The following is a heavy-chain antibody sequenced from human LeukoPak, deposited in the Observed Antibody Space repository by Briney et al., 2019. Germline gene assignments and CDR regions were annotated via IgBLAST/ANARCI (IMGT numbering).Heavy chain of an antibody. V-gene: IGHV4-34*01. CDR2: INHSGST. D-gene: IGHD3-16*01. J-gene: IGHJ3*02. CDR1: GGSFSGYY. CDR3: AITYYDYVWGSPHDAFDI. Sequence: SETLSLTCAVYGGSFSGYYWSWIRQPPGKGLEWIGEINHSGSTNYNPSLKSRVTISVDTSKNQFSLKLSSVTAADTAVYYCAITYYDYVWGSPHDAFDIWGQGTMVTVPS.